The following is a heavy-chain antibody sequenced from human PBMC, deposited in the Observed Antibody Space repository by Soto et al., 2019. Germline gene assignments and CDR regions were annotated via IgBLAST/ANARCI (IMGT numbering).Heavy chain of an antibody. CDR2: ISGSGGST. V-gene: IGHV3-23*01. Sequence: GGSLRLSCAASGFTFSSYAMSWVRQAPGKGLEWVSAISGSGGSTYYADSVKGRFTISRDNSKNTLYLQMNSLRAEDTAVYYCARAEAAASRLDVWGQGTTVTVSS. CDR3: ARAEAAASRLDV. CDR1: GFTFSSYA. D-gene: IGHD6-13*01. J-gene: IGHJ6*02.